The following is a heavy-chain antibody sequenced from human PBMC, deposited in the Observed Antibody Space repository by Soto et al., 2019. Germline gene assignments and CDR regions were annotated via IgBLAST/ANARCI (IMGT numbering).Heavy chain of an antibody. CDR2: IIPIFDTA. CDR3: ARDQSTVVSLNPDYGMDV. D-gene: IGHD4-17*01. V-gene: IGHV1-69*01. CDR1: GGAFRSYA. J-gene: IGHJ6*02. Sequence: QVQLVQSGAEVKKPGSSVKVSCKASGGAFRSYAISWVRQAPGQGLEWMGGIIPIFDTANYAQKFQGRVTMTADEYTSTAYMALSSLRSEDTAVYYCARDQSTVVSLNPDYGMDVWGQGTTVTVS.